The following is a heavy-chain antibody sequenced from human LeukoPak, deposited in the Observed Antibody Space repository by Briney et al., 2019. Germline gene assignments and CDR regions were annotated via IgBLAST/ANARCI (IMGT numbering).Heavy chain of an antibody. Sequence: ASVKVSCKASGYSFINYDMNWVRQAPGQGLEWMGWVTPSGGNTVYAQKFQGRVTISRDTSIGASYLELSSLRSEDTAVYYCARGDTQCMDYWGQGTLVTVSS. D-gene: IGHD2-8*01. V-gene: IGHV1-8*03. CDR3: ARGDTQCMDY. J-gene: IGHJ4*02. CDR2: VTPSGGNT. CDR1: GYSFINYD.